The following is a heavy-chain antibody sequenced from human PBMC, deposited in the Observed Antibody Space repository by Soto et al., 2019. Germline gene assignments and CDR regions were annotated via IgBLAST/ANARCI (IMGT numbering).Heavy chain of an antibody. D-gene: IGHD6-13*01. J-gene: IGHJ6*03. Sequence: QVQLQESGPGLVKPSETLSLPCTVSGGSISPYYWSWIRQPPGKGLEWIGYVYYSVNTNYNPSLERRVTISVDTSRNRFSLNLTSATAADTAVYYCARKGAAASYAHYYMDVLGRGTAVTVSS. CDR3: ARKGAAASYAHYYMDV. CDR2: VYYSVNT. CDR1: GGSISPYY. V-gene: IGHV4-59*01.